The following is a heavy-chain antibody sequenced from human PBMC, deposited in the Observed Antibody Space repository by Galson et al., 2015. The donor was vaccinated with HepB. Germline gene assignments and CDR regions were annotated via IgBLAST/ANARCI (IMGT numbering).Heavy chain of an antibody. Sequence: QSGAEVTKPGESLKISCTGSGYSFTSYWIGWVRQMPGKGLEWMGIIYPGDSDTRYSPSFQGQVTISADKSISTAYLQWSSLKASDTAMYYCARLSRYSSSSLYFDYWGQGTLVTVSS. J-gene: IGHJ4*02. V-gene: IGHV5-51*03. D-gene: IGHD6-6*01. CDR3: ARLSRYSSSSLYFDY. CDR1: GYSFTSYW. CDR2: IYPGDSDT.